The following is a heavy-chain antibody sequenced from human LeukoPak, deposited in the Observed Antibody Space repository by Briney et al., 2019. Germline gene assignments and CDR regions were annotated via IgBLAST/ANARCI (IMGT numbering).Heavy chain of an antibody. CDR2: ISSGSSII. J-gene: IGHJ4*02. CDR1: GFTFSTYS. Sequence: GGSLRLSCASYGFTFSTYSMNWVRQASGQGLEWLSYISSGSSIIHYADSVKGRFTISRDNAKNSLYLQMNSLRDEDTAVYYCTRASSAYYYDFDLWGQGTLVTVSS. V-gene: IGHV3-48*02. D-gene: IGHD3-22*01. CDR3: TRASSAYYYDFDL.